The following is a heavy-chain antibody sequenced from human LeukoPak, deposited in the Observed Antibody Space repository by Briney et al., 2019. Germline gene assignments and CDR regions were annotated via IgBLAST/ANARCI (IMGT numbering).Heavy chain of an antibody. J-gene: IGHJ5*02. D-gene: IGHD6-19*01. Sequence: ASVKVSCKASGGTFSSYAISWVRQAPGQGLEWMGRIIPILGIANYAQKFQGRVTITADKSTSTAYMELSSLRSEDTAVYYCARVFEPEEGIAVTWFDPWGQGTLVTVSS. CDR3: ARVFEPEEGIAVTWFDP. V-gene: IGHV1-69*04. CDR2: IIPILGIA. CDR1: GGTFSSYA.